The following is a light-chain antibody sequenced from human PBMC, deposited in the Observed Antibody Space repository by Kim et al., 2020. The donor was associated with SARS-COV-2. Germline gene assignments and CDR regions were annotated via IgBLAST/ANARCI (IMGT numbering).Light chain of an antibody. Sequence: DIQMTQSPSSLSVIVGDRVTITCRASQNVSSLLNWYQQKPGKAPKIVIYAASSLQRGVPSRFSGSRSGTEFTLTISNLQPEDFATYYCQHSYSSPPAFGQGTKLEIK. J-gene: IGKJ2*01. V-gene: IGKV1-39*01. CDR1: QNVSSL. CDR2: AAS. CDR3: QHSYSSPPA.